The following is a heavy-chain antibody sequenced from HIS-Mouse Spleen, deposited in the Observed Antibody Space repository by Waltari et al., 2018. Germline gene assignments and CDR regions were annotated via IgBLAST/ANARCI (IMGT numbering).Heavy chain of an antibody. CDR2: IYYSGST. CDR1: AGSISSSSYY. CDR3: AREIPYSSSWYDWYFDL. Sequence: QLQLQESGPGLVKPSETLSLTRTVSAGSISSSSYYWGWVWQPPGKGLAWIGSIYYSGSTYYNPSLKSRVTISVDTSKNQFSLKLSSVTAADTAVYYCAREIPYSSSWYDWYFDLWGRGTLVTVSS. D-gene: IGHD6-13*01. V-gene: IGHV4-39*07. J-gene: IGHJ2*01.